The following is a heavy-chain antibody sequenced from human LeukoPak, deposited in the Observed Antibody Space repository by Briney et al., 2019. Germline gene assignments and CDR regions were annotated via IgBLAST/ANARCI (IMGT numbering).Heavy chain of an antibody. Sequence: GGSLRLSCAASGFTFSSYAMHWVRQAPGKGLEWVAVISYDGSNKYYADSVKGRFTISRDNSKNTLYLQMNSLRAEDTAVYYCARNILGSSWRSYYYGMDVWGQGTTVTVSS. CDR1: GFTFSSYA. J-gene: IGHJ6*02. V-gene: IGHV3-30*04. D-gene: IGHD6-13*01. CDR2: ISYDGSNK. CDR3: ARNILGSSWRSYYYGMDV.